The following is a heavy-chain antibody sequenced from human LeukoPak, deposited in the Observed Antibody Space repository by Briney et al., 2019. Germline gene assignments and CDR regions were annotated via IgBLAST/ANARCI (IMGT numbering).Heavy chain of an antibody. D-gene: IGHD6-19*01. J-gene: IGHJ5*01. V-gene: IGHV3-21*01. Sequence: GGSLRLSCAASGFTFSSYSMNWVRQAPGKGLEWVSSISSSSSYIYYADSVKGRFTISRDNAKNSLYLQMNSLRADDTAVYYCARGALGSGWYNWFDSWGQGTLVTVSS. CDR1: GFTFSSYS. CDR3: ARGALGSGWYNWFDS. CDR2: ISSSSSYI.